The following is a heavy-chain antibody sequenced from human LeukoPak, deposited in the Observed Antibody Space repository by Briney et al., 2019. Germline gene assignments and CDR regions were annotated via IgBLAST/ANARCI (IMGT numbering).Heavy chain of an antibody. D-gene: IGHD3-22*01. CDR1: GGSFSGHH. V-gene: IGHV4-34*01. CDR3: ARGRYDTSDSSSGGFDI. CDR2: INHNGRT. J-gene: IGHJ3*02. Sequence: SETLSLTCAVYGGSFSGHHWNWIRQPPGKGLECIGEINHNGRTNFNPSLKSRVTMSADTSKRQLYLKLSSVTAADTAVYFCARGRYDTSDSSSGGFDIWGQGTMVTVSS.